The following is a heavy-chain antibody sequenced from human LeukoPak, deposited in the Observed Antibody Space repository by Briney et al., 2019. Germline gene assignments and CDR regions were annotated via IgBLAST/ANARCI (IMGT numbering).Heavy chain of an antibody. Sequence: SETLSLTCAVSGGSISSSNWWSWVRQPPGKGLEWIGYIYYSGSTNYNPSLKSRVTISVDTSKNQFSLKLSSVTAADTAVYYCARVGGSYSYGYLSWFDPWGQGTLVTVSS. CDR1: GGSISSSNW. J-gene: IGHJ5*02. V-gene: IGHV4-4*02. D-gene: IGHD5-18*01. CDR3: ARVGGSYSYGYLSWFDP. CDR2: IYYSGST.